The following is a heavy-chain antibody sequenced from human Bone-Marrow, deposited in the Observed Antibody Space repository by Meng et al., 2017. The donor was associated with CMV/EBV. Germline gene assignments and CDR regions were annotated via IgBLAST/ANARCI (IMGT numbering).Heavy chain of an antibody. Sequence: SETLSLTCAVYGGSFSGYYWSWIRQPPGKGLEWIGEINHSGSTNYNPSLKSRVTISVDTSKNQFSLKLSSVTAADTAVYYWATLRYSSSFHYYYGMDVWGQGTTVTVSS. J-gene: IGHJ6*02. CDR3: ATLRYSSSFHYYYGMDV. V-gene: IGHV4-34*01. CDR1: GGSFSGYY. CDR2: INHSGST. D-gene: IGHD6-6*01.